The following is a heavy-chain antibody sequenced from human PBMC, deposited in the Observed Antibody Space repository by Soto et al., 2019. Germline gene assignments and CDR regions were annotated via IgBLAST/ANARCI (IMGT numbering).Heavy chain of an antibody. CDR2: ISGRGGST. CDR3: AHPRGYGVFDAYDV. Sequence: LRLSCAVSGFTFSTYAMSWVRQAPGKGLEWVSAISGRGGSTFYADSVKGRFTISRDNSINMLYLQINSLRPEDTAVYYCAHPRGYGVFDAYDVWGQGAMVTVSS. V-gene: IGHV3-23*01. J-gene: IGHJ3*01. D-gene: IGHD4-17*01. CDR1: GFTFSTYA.